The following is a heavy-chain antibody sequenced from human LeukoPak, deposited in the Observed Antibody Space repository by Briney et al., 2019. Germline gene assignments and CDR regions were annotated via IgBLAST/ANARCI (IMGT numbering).Heavy chain of an antibody. CDR3: AGNSALSSSWDPIDY. CDR2: IYHSGST. J-gene: IGHJ4*02. V-gene: IGHV4-30-2*02. CDR1: GGSISSGGYY. D-gene: IGHD6-13*01. Sequence: KTSETLSLTCTVSGGSISSGGYYWSWIRQPPGKGLEWIGYIYHSGSTYYNPSLKSRVTISVDTSKNQFSLKLSSVTAADTAVYYCAGNSALSSSWDPIDYWGQGTLVTVSS.